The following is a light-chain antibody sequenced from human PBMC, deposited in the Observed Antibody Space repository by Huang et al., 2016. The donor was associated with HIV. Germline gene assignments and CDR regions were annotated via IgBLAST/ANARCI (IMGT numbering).Light chain of an antibody. J-gene: IGKJ2*01. Sequence: EIVLTQSPGTLSLSPGERATLSCRASQSVSSGYLAWYQQKPGQAPRLLIFDASNRATGIPDKFSGSGSGTDFTLTISRLAPEDFAVYYCQQYGVSPYTFGQGTKLEIK. CDR3: QQYGVSPYT. CDR1: QSVSSGY. V-gene: IGKV3-20*01. CDR2: DAS.